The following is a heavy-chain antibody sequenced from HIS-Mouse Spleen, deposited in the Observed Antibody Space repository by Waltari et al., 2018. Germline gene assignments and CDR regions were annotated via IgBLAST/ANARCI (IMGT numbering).Heavy chain of an antibody. D-gene: IGHD6-19*01. V-gene: IGHV3-30*04. Sequence: GFTFSSYAMHWVRQAPGKGLEWVAVISYDGSNKYYADSVKGRFTISRDNSKNTLYLQMNSLRAEDTAVYYCARAGDSSGWRDFDYWGQGTLVTVSS. CDR3: ARAGDSSGWRDFDY. J-gene: IGHJ4*02. CDR2: ISYDGSNK. CDR1: GFTFSSYA.